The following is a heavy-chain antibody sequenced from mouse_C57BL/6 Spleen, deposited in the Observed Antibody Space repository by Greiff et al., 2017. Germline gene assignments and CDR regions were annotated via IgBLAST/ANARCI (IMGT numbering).Heavy chain of an antibody. CDR2: ISYDGSN. J-gene: IGHJ3*01. CDR3: ARGIYYGNFPFAY. CDR1: GYSITSGYY. V-gene: IGHV3-6*01. Sequence: ESGPGLVKPSQSLSLTCSVTGYSITSGYYWNWIRQFPGNKLEWMGYISYDGSNNYNPSLKNRISITRDTSKNQFFLKLNSVTTEDTATYYCARGIYYGNFPFAYWGQGTLVTVSA. D-gene: IGHD2-1*01.